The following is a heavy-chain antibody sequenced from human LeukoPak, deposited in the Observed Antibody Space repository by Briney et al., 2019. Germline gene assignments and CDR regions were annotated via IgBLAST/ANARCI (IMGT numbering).Heavy chain of an antibody. D-gene: IGHD3-22*01. CDR1: GFTFSSYA. Sequence: GGSLRLSCAASGFTFSSYAMHWVRQAPGKGPEWVTLISYDGSNKYYADSVKGRFTISRDNSKNTLYLQMNSLRAEDTAVYYCATGASAYYYDSSGPYWGQGTLVTVSS. CDR2: ISYDGSNK. V-gene: IGHV3-30-3*01. CDR3: ATGASAYYYDSSGPY. J-gene: IGHJ4*02.